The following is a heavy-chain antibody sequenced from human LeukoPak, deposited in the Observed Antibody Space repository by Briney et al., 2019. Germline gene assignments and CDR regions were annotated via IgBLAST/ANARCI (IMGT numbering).Heavy chain of an antibody. V-gene: IGHV4-39*07. CDR1: GGSISSGSYY. D-gene: IGHD3-10*01. Sequence: SETLSLTCTVSGGSISSGSYYWSWIRQPPGKGLEWIGEINHSGSTNYNPSLKSRVTISVDTSKNQFSLKLSSVTAADTAVYYCARPGITMVRGYDYWGQGTLVTVSS. CDR3: ARPGITMVRGYDY. J-gene: IGHJ4*02. CDR2: INHSGST.